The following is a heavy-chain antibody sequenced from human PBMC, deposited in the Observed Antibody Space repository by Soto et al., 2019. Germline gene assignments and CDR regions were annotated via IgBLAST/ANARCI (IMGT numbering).Heavy chain of an antibody. CDR1: GGTFSRYA. CDR2: IIPIFGTA. D-gene: IGHD3-16*01. J-gene: IGHJ4*02. Sequence: VASVKVSCKASGGTFSRYAICWVRQAPGQGLEWMGGIIPIFGTANYAQKFQGRVTLSADNSTSTAYMELSSLRSEDTAVHYCASCKIRRWGEQRFYFDYWGQGSLVTVSS. V-gene: IGHV1-69*06. CDR3: ASCKIRRWGEQRFYFDY.